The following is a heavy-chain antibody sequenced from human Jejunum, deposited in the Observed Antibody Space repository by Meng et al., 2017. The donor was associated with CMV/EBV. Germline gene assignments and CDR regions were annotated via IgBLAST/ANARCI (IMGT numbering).Heavy chain of an antibody. V-gene: IGHV4-30-4*08. CDR1: GGSIGSGDYY. CDR2: IHDTGST. J-gene: IGHJ4*02. D-gene: IGHD3-3*01. CDR3: ARGSIFVSFDS. Sequence: QVQLQESGPGLVKPSQTLSLTCSCSGGSIGSGDYYWSWIRQPPGKGLEWIGYIHDTGSTYYNPSLKSRVDISLGTSRNHFSLTLSSVTAEDTAVYFCARGSIFVSFDSWGQGTLVTVSS.